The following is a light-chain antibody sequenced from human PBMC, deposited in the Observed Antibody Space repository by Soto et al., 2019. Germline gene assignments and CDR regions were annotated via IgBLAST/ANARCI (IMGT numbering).Light chain of an antibody. CDR2: EDN. Sequence: NFMLTQPHSVSESPGKTVTISCTRSSGSIASNYVQWYQQRPGSAPTTVIYEDNQRPSGVPDRFSGSIDSSSNSASLTISGLKTEDEADYYCQSYDSSKVFGGWTKLTVL. CDR3: QSYDSSKV. CDR1: SGSIASNY. J-gene: IGLJ2*01. V-gene: IGLV6-57*04.